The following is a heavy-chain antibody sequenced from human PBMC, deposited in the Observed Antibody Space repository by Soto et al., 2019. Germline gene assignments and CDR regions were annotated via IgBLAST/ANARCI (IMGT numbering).Heavy chain of an antibody. Sequence: VGSLRLSCAASGFTFSSYWMSWVRQALGKGLEWVANIKQDGSEKYYVDSVKGRFTISRDNAKNSLYLQMNSLRAEDTAVYYCARVRYCSSTSCYIEFYYYYGMDVWGQGTTVTVSS. CDR1: GFTFSSYW. CDR2: IKQDGSEK. D-gene: IGHD2-2*02. CDR3: ARVRYCSSTSCYIEFYYYYGMDV. V-gene: IGHV3-7*01. J-gene: IGHJ6*02.